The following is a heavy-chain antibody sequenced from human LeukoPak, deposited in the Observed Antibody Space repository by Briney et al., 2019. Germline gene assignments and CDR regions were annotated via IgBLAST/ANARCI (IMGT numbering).Heavy chain of an antibody. J-gene: IGHJ4*02. Sequence: SVKVSCKASGGTFGSYAISWVRQAPGQGLEWMGGIIPIFGTTNYAQKFQGRVTITADESTSTAYMELSSLRSEDTAVYYCSISSGWYRVDYWGQGTLVTVSS. CDR1: GGTFGSYA. CDR2: IIPIFGTT. D-gene: IGHD6-19*01. V-gene: IGHV1-69*01. CDR3: SISSGWYRVDY.